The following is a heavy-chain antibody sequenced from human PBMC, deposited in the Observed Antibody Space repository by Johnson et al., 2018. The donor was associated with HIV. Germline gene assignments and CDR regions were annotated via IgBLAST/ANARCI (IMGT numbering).Heavy chain of an antibody. Sequence: QVQVVESGGGVVQPGGSLRLSCAASGFTFSTYGMHWVRQAPGKGLEWVSFIRYDGSNKYYGDSVKGRFTVSRDNSKNTLYLQMNSLRAEDTAVYYCAKDQWELSRGAFDIWGQGTMVTVSS. CDR2: IRYDGSNK. D-gene: IGHD1-26*01. J-gene: IGHJ3*02. V-gene: IGHV3-30*02. CDR1: GFTFSTYG. CDR3: AKDQWELSRGAFDI.